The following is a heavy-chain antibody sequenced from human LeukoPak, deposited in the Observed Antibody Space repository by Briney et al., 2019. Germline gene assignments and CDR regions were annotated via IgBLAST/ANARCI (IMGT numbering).Heavy chain of an antibody. V-gene: IGHV4-30-4*01. CDR3: ARVLVFYLMAHRNYYYGMDV. CDR1: GGSISSGDYY. CDR2: IYYSGST. J-gene: IGHJ6*02. Sequence: PSQTLSLTCTVSGGSISSGDYYWSWIRQPPGKGLEWIGYIYYSGSTYYNPSLESRVTISVDTSKNQFSLKLSSVTAADTAVYYCARVLVFYLMAHRNYYYGMDVWGQGTTVTVSS. D-gene: IGHD2-8*01.